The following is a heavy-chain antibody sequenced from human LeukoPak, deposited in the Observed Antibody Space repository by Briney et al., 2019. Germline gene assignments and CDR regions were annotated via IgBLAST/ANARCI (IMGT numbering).Heavy chain of an antibody. D-gene: IGHD1-26*01. J-gene: IGHJ3*02. CDR1: GFTFSSYW. Sequence: GGSLRLSCAASGFTFSSYWLHWVRQAPGKGLEWVSGINWHGGNTGYADSVEGRFIISRDNAKNFLYLQLNSLRAEDTALYYCARLRSGSYFDAFDIWGQGTMVTVSS. V-gene: IGHV3-20*04. CDR2: INWHGGNT. CDR3: ARLRSGSYFDAFDI.